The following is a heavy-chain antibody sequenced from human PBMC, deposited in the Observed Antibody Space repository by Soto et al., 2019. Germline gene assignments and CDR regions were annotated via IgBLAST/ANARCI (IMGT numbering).Heavy chain of an antibody. V-gene: IGHV4-59*01. Sequence: PSETLSLTCTVSGGSISSYYWSWIRQPPGKGLEWIGYIYYSGSTNYNPSLKSRVTISVDTSKNQFSLKLSSVTAADTAVYYCARAVGGYSSSSGVYFDYWGQGTLVTVS. CDR2: IYYSGST. D-gene: IGHD6-6*01. CDR3: ARAVGGYSSSSGVYFDY. CDR1: GGSISSYY. J-gene: IGHJ4*02.